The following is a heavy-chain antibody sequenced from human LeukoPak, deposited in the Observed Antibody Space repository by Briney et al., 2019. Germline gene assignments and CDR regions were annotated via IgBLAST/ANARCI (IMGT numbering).Heavy chain of an antibody. CDR2: ISYDGSNK. J-gene: IGHJ6*03. D-gene: IGHD5-12*01. CDR3: ARGGYSGYDYSPLYYYYMDV. Sequence: GGSLRLSCAASGFTFSSYAMHWVRQAPGKGLEWVAVISYDGSNKYYADSVKGRFTISRDNSKNTLYLQMNSLRAEDTAVYYCARGGYSGYDYSPLYYYYMDVWDKGTAVTVSS. V-gene: IGHV3-30*04. CDR1: GFTFSSYA.